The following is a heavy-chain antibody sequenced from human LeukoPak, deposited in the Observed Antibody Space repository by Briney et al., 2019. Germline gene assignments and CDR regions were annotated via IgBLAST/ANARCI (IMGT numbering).Heavy chain of an antibody. CDR2: ISGSGGST. CDR1: GFTFSSYA. D-gene: IGHD3-10*01. V-gene: IGHV3-23*01. CDR3: AKEHYYGSGSYYLGGDAFDI. J-gene: IGHJ3*02. Sequence: PGGSLRLSCAASGFTFSSYAMSWVRQAPGKGLEWVSAISGSGGSTYYADSVKGRFTISRDNSKNTLYLQMNSLRAEDTAVYYCAKEHYYGSGSYYLGGDAFDIWGQGTMVTVSS.